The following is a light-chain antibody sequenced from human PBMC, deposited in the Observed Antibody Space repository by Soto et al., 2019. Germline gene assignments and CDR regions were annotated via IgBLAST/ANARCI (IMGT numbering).Light chain of an antibody. CDR3: QQSYSNPFT. V-gene: IGKV1-39*01. CDR1: QSIGGY. Sequence: DIPMTQSPSSLSASVGDRVTVTCRSSQSIGGYLNWYQQKPGKAPKLLMHAASTLQSGVPSRFSGSGSGTDYTLTISSLQPDDFATYCCQQSYSNPFTFGPGTQVEIK. CDR2: AAS. J-gene: IGKJ3*01.